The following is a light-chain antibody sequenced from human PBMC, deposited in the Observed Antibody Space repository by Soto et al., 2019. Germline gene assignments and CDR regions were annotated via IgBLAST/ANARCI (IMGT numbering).Light chain of an antibody. V-gene: IGLV2-18*02. Sequence: QSALTQPPSVSGSPGQSVAISCTGTSRDVGSYNRVSWYQQPPGTAPKLMIYDVSSRPSEVPDRFSGSKSGNTASLTISGLQAEDEADYYCSSFTTSSTYVFGTGTKVTVL. CDR1: SRDVGSYNR. CDR3: SSFTTSSTYV. CDR2: DVS. J-gene: IGLJ1*01.